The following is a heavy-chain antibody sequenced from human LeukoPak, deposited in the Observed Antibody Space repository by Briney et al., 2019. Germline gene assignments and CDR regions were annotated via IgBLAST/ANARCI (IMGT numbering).Heavy chain of an antibody. CDR1: GFTFSDYW. J-gene: IGHJ6*02. Sequence: GGSLTLSCAASGFTFSDYWMHWVRQAPGKGLVWVSRIKSDGSSTTYADSVKGRFTISRDNAKNTLYLQVNSLRAEDTAVYYCARDRIQGLSGCYYGMDVWGQGTTVTVSS. CDR3: ARDRIQGLSGCYYGMDV. CDR2: IKSDGSST. V-gene: IGHV3-74*01. D-gene: IGHD6-25*01.